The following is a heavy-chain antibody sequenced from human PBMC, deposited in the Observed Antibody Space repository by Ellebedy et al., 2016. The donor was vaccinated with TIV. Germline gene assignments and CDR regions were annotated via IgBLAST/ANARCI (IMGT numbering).Heavy chain of an antibody. J-gene: IGHJ6*02. CDR1: GYTFSSYG. CDR3: ARVRWASLLGYDYYVMDV. Sequence: AASVKVSCKASGYTFSSYGISWVRQAPGQGLEWMGWLSADNGDTNSAQKFQCRVSMTTDSFTSTAYMELRSLRSDDTAVYYCARVRWASLLGYDYYVMDVWGQGTTVIVSS. CDR2: LSADNGDT. V-gene: IGHV1-18*04. D-gene: IGHD3-16*01.